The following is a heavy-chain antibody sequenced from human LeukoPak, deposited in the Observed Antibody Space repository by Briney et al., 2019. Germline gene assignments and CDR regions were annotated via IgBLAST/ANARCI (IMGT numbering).Heavy chain of an antibody. CDR3: ARDRGWGMDV. CDR1: GFTFSSYE. J-gene: IGHJ6*03. CDR2: ISSSGSTI. D-gene: IGHD5-12*01. Sequence: PGGSLRLSCAASGFTFSSYEMNWVRQAPGKGLEWVSYISSSGSTIYYADSVEGRFTISRDNAKNSLYLQMNSLRAEDTAVYYCARDRGWGMDVWGKGTTVTISS. V-gene: IGHV3-48*03.